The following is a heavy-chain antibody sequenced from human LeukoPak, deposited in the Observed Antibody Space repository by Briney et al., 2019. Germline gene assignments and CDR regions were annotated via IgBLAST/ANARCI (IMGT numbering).Heavy chain of an antibody. V-gene: IGHV3-30*02. Sequence: HAGGSLRLSCAASGFTFSSYGMHWVRQAPGKGLEWVAVIWYGGSNKYYADSVKGRFTISRDNSKNTLYLQMNSLRAEDTAVYYCAKDGKKDFWSGYFDYWGQGTLVTVSS. D-gene: IGHD3-3*01. CDR2: IWYGGSNK. CDR1: GFTFSSYG. J-gene: IGHJ4*02. CDR3: AKDGKKDFWSGYFDY.